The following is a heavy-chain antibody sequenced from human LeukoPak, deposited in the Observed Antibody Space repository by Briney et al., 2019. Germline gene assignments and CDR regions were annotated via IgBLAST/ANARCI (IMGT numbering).Heavy chain of an antibody. V-gene: IGHV3-11*01. J-gene: IGHJ4*02. Sequence: PGGSLRVSCVPSRIFLSDYYMCSIPQDPREGAEWISYVSDSGSTKYSAGCVKGRFTISRDNDKHSLLLQMDSLTVEDTAMYYCAREMGSTWNAPIDYWGQGIMVTVSS. CDR2: VSDSGSTK. CDR1: RIFLSDYY. D-gene: IGHD6-13*01. CDR3: AREMGSTWNAPIDY.